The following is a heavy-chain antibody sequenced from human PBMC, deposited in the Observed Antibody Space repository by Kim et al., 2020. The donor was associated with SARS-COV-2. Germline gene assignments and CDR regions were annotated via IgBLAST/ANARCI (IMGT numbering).Heavy chain of an antibody. Sequence: KYNPSLRSRVTMSVDTSKNQFSLKLSSVTAADTAVYYCARVYHLGFMGMDVWGQGTTVTVSS. V-gene: IGHV4-4*07. CDR3: ARVYHLGFMGMDV. J-gene: IGHJ6*02. D-gene: IGHD2-2*02.